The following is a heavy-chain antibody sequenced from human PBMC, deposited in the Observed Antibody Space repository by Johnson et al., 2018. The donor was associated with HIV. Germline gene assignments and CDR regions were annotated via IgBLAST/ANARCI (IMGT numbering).Heavy chain of an antibody. CDR2: ISYDASTK. J-gene: IGHJ3*02. D-gene: IGHD6-19*01. V-gene: IGHV3-30-3*01. CDR3: VRDGGSSGWYASVVTDM. Sequence: QVQLVESGGGVVHPGRSLRVSCAASGFTFSDHAIHWVRQAPGKGLEWVAVISYDASTKYYGDSVKGRFTISRDNSKKKVFLQMNSLSHEDTAVYYCVRDGGSSGWYASVVTDMWGQGTMVTVST. CDR1: GFTFSDHA.